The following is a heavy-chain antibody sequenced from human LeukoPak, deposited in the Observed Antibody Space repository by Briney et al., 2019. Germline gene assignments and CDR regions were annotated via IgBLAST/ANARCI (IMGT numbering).Heavy chain of an antibody. D-gene: IGHD3-3*01. J-gene: IGHJ4*02. CDR3: ARGGAYYDFWSGYSAFDY. CDR1: GFTFSSYW. V-gene: IGHV3-74*01. Sequence: GGSLRLSCAASGFTFSSYWMHWVRQAPGKGLVWVSRINSDGSSTSYADSVKGRFTTSRDNAKNTLYLQMNSLRAEDTAVYYCARGGAYYDFWSGYSAFDYWGQGTLVTVSS. CDR2: INSDGSST.